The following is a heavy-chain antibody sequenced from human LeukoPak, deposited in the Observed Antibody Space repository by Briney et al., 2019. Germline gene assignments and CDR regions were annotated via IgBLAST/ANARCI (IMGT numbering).Heavy chain of an antibody. D-gene: IGHD4-23*01. CDR1: GFTFDDYG. J-gene: IGHJ4*02. CDR3: ARGEDYGGNDYYFDS. V-gene: IGHV3-20*03. Sequence: AGVSLRLSYAASGFTFDDYGMSWVRQAPGKGLEWASGINWNGGSTAYADSVKGRFTISRDNAKNSLYLQMNSLRAEDTALYYCARGEDYGGNDYYFDSWGQGTLVTVSS. CDR2: INWNGGST.